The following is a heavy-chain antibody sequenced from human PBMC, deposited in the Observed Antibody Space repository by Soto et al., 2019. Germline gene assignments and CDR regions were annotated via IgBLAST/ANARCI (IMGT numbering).Heavy chain of an antibody. J-gene: IGHJ4*02. D-gene: IGHD2-15*01. CDR1: GFTFTDAW. V-gene: IGHV3-15*01. CDR3: STGPSGYIYSSGVLRRRGHS. Sequence: VQLVESGGGLAKPGESLRLSCAASGFTFTDAWMSWVRQAPGKGLEWVGRLTSKVDGGTAEYAAPVRGRFAISTDASWDTFYLQMNSLEADDTAGYYCSTGPSGYIYSSGVLRRRGHSWGEGSLAPVSS. CDR2: LTSKVDGGTA.